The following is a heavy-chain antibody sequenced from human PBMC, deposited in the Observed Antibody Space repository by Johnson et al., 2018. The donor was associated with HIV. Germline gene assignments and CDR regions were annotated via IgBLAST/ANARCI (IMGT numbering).Heavy chain of an antibody. J-gene: IGHJ3*02. CDR2: ISSSGRST. D-gene: IGHD7-27*01. CDR1: GFTFSDYY. V-gene: IGHV3-11*04. Sequence: QVKLVESGGGLVQPGGSLRLSCAASGFTFSDYYMSWIRQAPGKGLEWVSHISSSGRSTYYADSVKGRFTISRDNAKNSLYLQMNSLRAEDTAVYYCARHWGNDAFDIWGQGTMVTVSS. CDR3: ARHWGNDAFDI.